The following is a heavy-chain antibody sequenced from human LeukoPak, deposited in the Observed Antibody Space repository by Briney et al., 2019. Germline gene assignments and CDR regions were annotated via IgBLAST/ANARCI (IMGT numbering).Heavy chain of an antibody. D-gene: IGHD3-22*01. CDR1: GFTFSSYA. CDR2: ISGGGGST. CDR3: AKGPSSLYYYDSSGSPLDY. J-gene: IGHJ4*02. V-gene: IGHV3-23*01. Sequence: PGGSLRLSCAASGFTFSSYAMSWVRQAPGKGLEWVSAISGGGGSTYYADSVKGRFTICRDNSKKTLYRQMNSLRAEDTAVYYSAKGPSSLYYYDSSGSPLDYWGQGTLVTVSS.